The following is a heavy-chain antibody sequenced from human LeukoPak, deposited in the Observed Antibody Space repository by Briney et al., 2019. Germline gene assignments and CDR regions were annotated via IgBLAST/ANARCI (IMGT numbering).Heavy chain of an antibody. Sequence: PSETLSLTCAVSGGSISSSNWWSWVRQPPGKGLEWIGEIYHSGSTNYNPSLKSRVTISVDKSKNQFSLKLSSVTAADTAVYYCARAVAGLPVVTAALIEGYYYYGMDVWGQGTTVTVSS. V-gene: IGHV4-4*02. CDR2: IYHSGST. CDR3: ARAVAGLPVVTAALIEGYYYYGMDV. CDR1: GGSISSSNW. D-gene: IGHD2-21*02. J-gene: IGHJ6*02.